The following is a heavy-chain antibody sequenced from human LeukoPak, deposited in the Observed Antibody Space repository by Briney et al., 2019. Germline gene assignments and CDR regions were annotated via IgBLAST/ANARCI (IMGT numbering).Heavy chain of an antibody. Sequence: SETLSLTCTVSGGSTSSGDYYWSWIHQPPGKGLEWIGYIYYSGSTYYNPSLKSRVTISVDTSKNQFSLKLSSVTAEDTAVYYCARDLGGIGDSSGYDLGYWGQGTLVTVSS. CDR1: GGSTSSGDYY. CDR2: IYYSGST. J-gene: IGHJ4*02. CDR3: ARDLGGIGDSSGYDLGY. V-gene: IGHV4-30-4*01. D-gene: IGHD3-22*01.